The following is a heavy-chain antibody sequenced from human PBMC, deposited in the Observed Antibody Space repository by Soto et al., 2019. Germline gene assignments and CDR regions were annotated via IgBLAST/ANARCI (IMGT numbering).Heavy chain of an antibody. CDR3: AKRPASINTFDY. Sequence: EVQRLDSGGDLVQPGGSLRLSCAASGFTFSNYVMSCVRQAPGTGLEWVSAISGSGGSTYYADSVKGRFTISRDNSKNTLYLQMHSLRAEDTAVYYCAKRPASINTFDYWGQGTLVTVSS. J-gene: IGHJ4*02. D-gene: IGHD2-2*02. CDR1: GFTFSNYV. V-gene: IGHV3-23*01. CDR2: ISGSGGST.